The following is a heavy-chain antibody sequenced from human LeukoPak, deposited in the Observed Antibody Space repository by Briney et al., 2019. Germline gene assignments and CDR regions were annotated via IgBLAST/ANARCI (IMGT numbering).Heavy chain of an antibody. D-gene: IGHD5-12*01. CDR1: GYTFTGYY. V-gene: IGHV1-2*02. CDR3: ARDFVATTGENWFDP. J-gene: IGHJ5*02. Sequence: ASVKVSCKASGYTFTGYYMHWVRQAPGQGLEWMGWINPNSGGTNYAQKFQGRVTMTRDTSISTAYMELNRLRSDDTAVYYCARDFVATTGENWFDPWGQGTLVTVSS. CDR2: INPNSGGT.